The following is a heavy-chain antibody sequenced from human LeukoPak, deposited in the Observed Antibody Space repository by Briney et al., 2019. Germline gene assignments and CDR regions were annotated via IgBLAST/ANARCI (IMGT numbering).Heavy chain of an antibody. CDR2: IYYSGST. V-gene: IGHV4-31*03. D-gene: IGHD3-3*01. Sequence: PSETLSLTCTVSGGSISSGGYYWSWIRQHPGKGLEWIGYIYYSGSTYYNPSLKSRVTISVDTSKNQFSLKLSSVTAADTAVYYCARGGVYDFWSGYSVSFDYWGQGTLVTVSS. CDR3: ARGGVYDFWSGYSVSFDY. J-gene: IGHJ4*02. CDR1: GGSISSGGYY.